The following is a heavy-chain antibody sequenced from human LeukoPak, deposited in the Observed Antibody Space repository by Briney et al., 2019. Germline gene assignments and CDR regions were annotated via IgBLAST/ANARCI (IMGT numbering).Heavy chain of an antibody. CDR3: ANDCGGDCYTYYFDY. V-gene: IGHV3-23*01. J-gene: IGHJ4*02. D-gene: IGHD2-21*02. Sequence: GGSLRLSCAASGLTFSIYAMSWVRQAPGKGLEWVSAISGSGGSTYYADSVKGRFTISRDNSKNTLYLQMNSLRAEDTAVYYCANDCGGDCYTYYFDYWGQGTLVTVSS. CDR2: ISGSGGST. CDR1: GLTFSIYA.